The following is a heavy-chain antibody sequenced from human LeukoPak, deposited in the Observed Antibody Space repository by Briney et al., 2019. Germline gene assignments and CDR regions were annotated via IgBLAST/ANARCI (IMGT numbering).Heavy chain of an antibody. J-gene: IGHJ4*02. CDR1: GGSFSGYY. Sequence: PSETLSLTCAVYGGSFSGYYWSWIRQPPGKGLEWIGYIYYSGSTNYNPSLKSRVTISVDTSKNQFSLKLSSVTAADTAVYYCARSTLLFGSAAAGTFDYWGQGTLVTVSS. CDR3: ARSTLLFGSAAAGTFDY. CDR2: IYYSGST. D-gene: IGHD6-13*01. V-gene: IGHV4-59*01.